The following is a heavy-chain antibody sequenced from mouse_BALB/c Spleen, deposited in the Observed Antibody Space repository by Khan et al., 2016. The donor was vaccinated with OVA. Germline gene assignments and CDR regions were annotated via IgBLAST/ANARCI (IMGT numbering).Heavy chain of an antibody. V-gene: IGHV3-2*02. CDR1: GYSITSGYG. Sequence: EVQLQESGPGLVKPSQSLSLTCTVTGYSITSGYGWNWIRQFPGNKLEWMGYISHSGSTNYNPSLKSRIPITRDTSKNQFFLPLNSVANEDTTTYYCSRTARIKYWGQGTTLTVSS. CDR3: SRTARIKY. J-gene: IGHJ2*01. CDR2: ISHSGST. D-gene: IGHD1-2*01.